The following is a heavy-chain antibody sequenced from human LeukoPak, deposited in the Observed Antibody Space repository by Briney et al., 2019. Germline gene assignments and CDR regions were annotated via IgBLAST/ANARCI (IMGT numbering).Heavy chain of an antibody. CDR3: AKDAVYYYGSGSAGMDV. CDR1: GFTFSSYG. Sequence: PGRSLRLSCAASGFTFSSYGMHWVRQAPGKGLEWVAVISYDGSNKYYADSVKGRFTISRDNSKNTLYLQMNSLRAEDTAVYYGAKDAVYYYGSGSAGMDVWGQGTTVTVSS. D-gene: IGHD3-10*01. CDR2: ISYDGSNK. V-gene: IGHV3-30*18. J-gene: IGHJ6*02.